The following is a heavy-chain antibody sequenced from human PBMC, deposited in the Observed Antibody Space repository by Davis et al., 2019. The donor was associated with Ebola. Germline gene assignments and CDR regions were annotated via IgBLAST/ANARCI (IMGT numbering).Heavy chain of an antibody. V-gene: IGHV4-30-2*01. CDR2: IYHSGST. Sequence: SETLSLTCAVSGGSISSGGYSWSWIRQPPGKGLEWIGYIYHSGSTYYNPSLKSRVTISVDRPKNQFSLKLSSVTAADTAVYYCARGYYYDSSGYLRRSAGGMDVWGQGTTVTVSS. D-gene: IGHD3-22*01. CDR3: ARGYYYDSSGYLRRSAGGMDV. J-gene: IGHJ6*02. CDR1: GGSISSGGYS.